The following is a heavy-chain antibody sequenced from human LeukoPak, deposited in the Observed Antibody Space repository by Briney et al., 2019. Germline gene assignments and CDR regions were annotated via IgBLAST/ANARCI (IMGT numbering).Heavy chain of an antibody. CDR2: IYYTGST. V-gene: IGHV4-59*01. Sequence: ASETLSLTCTVSGGSITSYYRSWLRQPPGKGLEWIGYIYYTGSTNYNPSLKSRVTISVETSNNQFSLKLSSVTAADTAVYYCARLNEYCSGGSCYAYGFWGQGTLVTVSS. J-gene: IGHJ4*02. CDR3: ARLNEYCSGGSCYAYGF. D-gene: IGHD2-15*01. CDR1: GGSITSYY.